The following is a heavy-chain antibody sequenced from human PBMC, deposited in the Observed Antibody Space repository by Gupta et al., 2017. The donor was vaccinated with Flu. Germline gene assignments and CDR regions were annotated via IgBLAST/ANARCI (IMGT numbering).Heavy chain of an antibody. CDR1: GAFINSHY. CDR2: IYGSGNI. Sequence: QVQLQESGPGLVKSSETLSLTCTVSGAFINSHYWSWIRQPAGKGLEWIGRIYGSGNIRYNPSLQTRVTMSVDMSKNQFSLKMTSLTAADTAIYYCARMGLSGIEYGVDVWGQGTSVTVSS. D-gene: IGHD3-3*01. J-gene: IGHJ6*02. CDR3: ARMGLSGIEYGVDV. V-gene: IGHV4-4*07.